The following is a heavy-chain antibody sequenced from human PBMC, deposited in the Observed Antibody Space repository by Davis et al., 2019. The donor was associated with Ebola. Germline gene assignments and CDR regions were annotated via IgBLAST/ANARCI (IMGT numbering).Heavy chain of an antibody. CDR2: ISGSGGST. J-gene: IGHJ6*02. CDR3: ARDLKFDRYYYYGMDV. CDR1: GFTFSSYS. D-gene: IGHD3-9*01. V-gene: IGHV3-23*01. Sequence: GESLKISCAASGFTFSSYSMSWVRQAPGKGLEWVSAISGSGGSTNYADSVKGRFTISRDNAKDTLYLQMNSLRAEDTAVYYCARDLKFDRYYYYGMDVWGQGTTVTVSS.